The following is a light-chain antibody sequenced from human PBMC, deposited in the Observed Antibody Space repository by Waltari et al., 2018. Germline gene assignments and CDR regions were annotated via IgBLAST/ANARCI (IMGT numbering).Light chain of an antibody. CDR3: QQYDDFPPYI. CDR2: DAS. Sequence: DIQMTQCPSSLSTSVGDRVTISCQASRDIKNFLNWYQQKPGKAPKLLIYDASNLESGVPSRFSGRGSGTHFTFTISSLQPEDVATYYCQQYDDFPPYIFGQGTKVDIK. J-gene: IGKJ2*01. CDR1: RDIKNF. V-gene: IGKV1-33*01.